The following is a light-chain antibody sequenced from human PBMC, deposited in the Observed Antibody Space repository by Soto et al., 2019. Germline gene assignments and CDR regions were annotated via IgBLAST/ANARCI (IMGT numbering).Light chain of an antibody. CDR2: GAS. Sequence: EIVLTQSPGTLSLSPGERVTLSCRASQSVRSSYLAWYQQKPGQAPRLLIYGASSRATDIPDRFSGSGSGTDFTLTVGSLGPEDFAVYYCEQYGSLPGTFGKGTKLEIK. J-gene: IGKJ2*01. CDR1: QSVRSSY. V-gene: IGKV3-20*01. CDR3: EQYGSLPGT.